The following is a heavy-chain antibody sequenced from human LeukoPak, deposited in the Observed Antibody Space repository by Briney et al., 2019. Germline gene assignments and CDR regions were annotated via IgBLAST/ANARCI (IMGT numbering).Heavy chain of an antibody. Sequence: GGSLRLSCAASGFIFSSYETNWVRQAPGKGLEWVSYISSGGSIIYYADSVRGRFTISRDNAKNSLYLQMNSLRAEDTAVYYCAREPGDSSGWSEWGQGTLVTVSS. D-gene: IGHD6-19*01. CDR2: ISSGGSII. V-gene: IGHV3-48*03. CDR3: AREPGDSSGWSE. J-gene: IGHJ4*02. CDR1: GFIFSSYE.